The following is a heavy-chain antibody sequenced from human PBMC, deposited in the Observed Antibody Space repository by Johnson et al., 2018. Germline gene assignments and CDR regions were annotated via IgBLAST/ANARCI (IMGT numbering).Heavy chain of an antibody. V-gene: IGHV3-21*01. CDR1: GFTFSSYS. CDR3: ARANDFWTGHRRDDAFDI. Sequence: LVESGGGLVKPGGSLRLSCAASGFTFSSYSMNWVRQAPGKGLEWVSSISSSSSYIYYADSVKGRFTISRDNAKNSLYLKRNSRGAEDTAVYYCARANDFWTGHRRDDAFDIWGQGTMVTVSS. J-gene: IGHJ3*02. CDR2: ISSSSSYI. D-gene: IGHD3/OR15-3a*01.